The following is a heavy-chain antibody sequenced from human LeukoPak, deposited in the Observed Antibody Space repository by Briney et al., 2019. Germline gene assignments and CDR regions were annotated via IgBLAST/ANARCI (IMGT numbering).Heavy chain of an antibody. CDR3: ARSAIQLWFLDY. Sequence: GASVKVSCKASGYTFTSYYMHWVRQARGQGLEWMGIINPSGGSTSYAQKFQGRVTMTRDTSTSTVYMELSSLRSEDTAVYYCARSAIQLWFLDYWGQGTLVTVSS. CDR1: GYTFTSYY. CDR2: INPSGGST. J-gene: IGHJ4*02. D-gene: IGHD5-18*01. V-gene: IGHV1-46*03.